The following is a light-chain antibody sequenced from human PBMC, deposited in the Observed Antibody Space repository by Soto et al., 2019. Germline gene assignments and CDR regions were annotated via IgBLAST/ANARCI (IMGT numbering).Light chain of an antibody. Sequence: DIVMTQSPATLSESPGERVTLSCRASQSISSNLAWYQQKPGQPPRLLIYDATSRATGIPSRFSGSGSGTDFTLTIISLQSEDFAVYFCQQYHDWPPLTFGGGTKVDIK. CDR3: QQYHDWPPLT. V-gene: IGKV3D-15*01. CDR1: QSISSN. J-gene: IGKJ4*01. CDR2: DAT.